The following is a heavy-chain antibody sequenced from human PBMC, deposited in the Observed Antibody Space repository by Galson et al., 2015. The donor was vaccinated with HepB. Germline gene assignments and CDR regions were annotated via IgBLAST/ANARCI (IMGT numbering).Heavy chain of an antibody. D-gene: IGHD6-19*01. J-gene: IGHJ5*02. CDR3: ARGKQWRLNARGFDP. CDR1: GYTFTGYY. V-gene: IGHV1-2*06. CDR2: INPNSGGT. Sequence: SVKVSCKASGYTFTGYYMHWVRQAPGQGLEWMGRINPNSGGTNYAQKFQGRVTMTRDTSISTAYMELSRLRSDDTAVYYCARGKQWRLNARGFDPWGQGTLVTVSS.